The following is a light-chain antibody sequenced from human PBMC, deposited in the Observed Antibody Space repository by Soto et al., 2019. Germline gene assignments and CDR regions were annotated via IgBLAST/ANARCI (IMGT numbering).Light chain of an antibody. J-gene: IGKJ1*01. CDR3: QQYGNYWT. V-gene: IGKV1-5*01. CDR1: QSISSW. Sequence: DIQMTQSPSTLSASVGDRVTITCRASQSISSWLAWYQQKPGKVPKLLIHDASSLESGVPSRFSGGGSGTEFTLTISSLQPDDFATYYCQQYGNYWTFGQGTKVDIK. CDR2: DAS.